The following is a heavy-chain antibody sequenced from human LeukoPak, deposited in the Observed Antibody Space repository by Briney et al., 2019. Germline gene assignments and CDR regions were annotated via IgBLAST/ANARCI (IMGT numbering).Heavy chain of an antibody. D-gene: IGHD3-22*01. V-gene: IGHV3-33*01. CDR1: GFTFSSYG. J-gene: IGHJ6*02. CDR2: IWYDGSNK. CDR3: ARGGPRYYYDSSGRYYYGMDV. Sequence: PGGSLRLSCAASGFTFSSYGMHWVRQAPGKGLEWVAVIWYDGSNKYYADSVKGRFTISRDNSKNTLYLQMNSLRAEDTAVYYCARGGPRYYYDSSGRYYYGMDVWGQGTTVTVSS.